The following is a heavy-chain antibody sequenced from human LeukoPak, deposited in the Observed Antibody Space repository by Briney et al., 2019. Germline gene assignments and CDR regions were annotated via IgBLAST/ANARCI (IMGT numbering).Heavy chain of an antibody. Sequence: GGSLRLSCAASGFTFSSYGMHWVRQAPGKGLEWVSSISSSSSYIYYADSVKGRFTISRDNAKNSLYLQMNSLRAEDTAVYYCASLYCSGGSCYSWHDYWGQGTLVTVSS. CDR3: ASLYCSGGSCYSWHDY. J-gene: IGHJ4*02. CDR1: GFTFSSYG. D-gene: IGHD2-15*01. CDR2: ISSSSSYI. V-gene: IGHV3-21*01.